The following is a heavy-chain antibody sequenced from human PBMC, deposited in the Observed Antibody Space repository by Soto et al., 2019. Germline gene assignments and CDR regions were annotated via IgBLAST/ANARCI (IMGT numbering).Heavy chain of an antibody. Sequence: ASVKVSCKASGCTFSSYAISWVRQAPGQGLEWMGGIIPIFGTANYAQKFQGRVTITADESTSTAYMELSSLRSEDTAVYYCARDCSGGSCFDPWGQGTLVTVSS. CDR1: GCTFSSYA. CDR3: ARDCSGGSCFDP. CDR2: IIPIFGTA. V-gene: IGHV1-69*13. J-gene: IGHJ5*02. D-gene: IGHD2-15*01.